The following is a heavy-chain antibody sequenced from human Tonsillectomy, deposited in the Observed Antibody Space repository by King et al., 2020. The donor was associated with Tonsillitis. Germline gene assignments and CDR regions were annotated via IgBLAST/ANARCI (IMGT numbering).Heavy chain of an antibody. CDR2: ISGSGGCT. CDR3: AGTEIRGVIILDYYMDV. D-gene: IGHD3-10*01. CDR1: GLTFTSYA. J-gene: IGHJ6*03. V-gene: IGHV3-23*04. Sequence: QLVQSGGGLVQPGGSLRLSCAASGLTFTSYAMSWVRQAPGKGLEWVSAISGSGGCTYYADSVMGRFTNSRDNSKNTLYLQMNSLRAEDTAVYYCAGTEIRGVIILDYYMDVWGKGTTVTVSS.